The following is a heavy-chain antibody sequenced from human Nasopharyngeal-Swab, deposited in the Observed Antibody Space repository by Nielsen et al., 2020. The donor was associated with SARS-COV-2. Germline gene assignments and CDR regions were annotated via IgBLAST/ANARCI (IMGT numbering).Heavy chain of an antibody. V-gene: IGHV4-34*01. CDR2: INHSGST. J-gene: IGHJ5*02. D-gene: IGHD3-3*01. Sequence: WIRQGPGKGLEGIGEINHSGSTNYNPSLKRRVTISVDTSKNQFSLKLSSVTAADTAVYYCARGLGKQSTIFEVVIAYNWFDPWGQGTLVTVSS. CDR3: ARGLGKQSTIFEVVIAYNWFDP.